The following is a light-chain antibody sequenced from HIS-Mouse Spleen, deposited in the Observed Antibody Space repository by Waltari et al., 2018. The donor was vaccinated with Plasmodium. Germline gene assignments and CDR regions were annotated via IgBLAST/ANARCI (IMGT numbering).Light chain of an antibody. CDR3: QSADSSGTVV. Sequence: SYELTQPPSVSVSPGQTARITCSGDALPKQYAYWYQQKPGQAPVLVIYHYGEGPSGSPERFSGASSGTTVTLTISGVQAEDEADYYCQSADSSGTVVFGGGTKLTVL. V-gene: IGLV3-25*03. CDR1: ALPKQY. CDR2: HYG. J-gene: IGLJ2*01.